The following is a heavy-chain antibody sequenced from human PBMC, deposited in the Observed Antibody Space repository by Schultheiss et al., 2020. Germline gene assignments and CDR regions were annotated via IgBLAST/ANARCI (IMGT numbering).Heavy chain of an antibody. CDR3: ARSHFSYYDSSLYYYGMDV. J-gene: IGHJ6*02. V-gene: IGHV4-59*01. CDR1: GDSISSFY. CDR2: IYSSGTT. Sequence: SETLSLTCTVSGDSISSFYWTWIRQPPGKGLEWIGYIYSSGTTNYNPSLKSRVTMSVDTSKNQFSLKLSSVTAADTAVYYCARSHFSYYDSSLYYYGMDVWGQGTTVTVSS. D-gene: IGHD3-22*01.